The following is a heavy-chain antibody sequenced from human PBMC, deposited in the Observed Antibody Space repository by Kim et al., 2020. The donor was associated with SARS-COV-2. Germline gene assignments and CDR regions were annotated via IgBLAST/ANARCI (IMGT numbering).Heavy chain of an antibody. CDR2: INTNTGNP. J-gene: IGHJ6*02. Sequence: ASVKVSCKASGYTFTSYAMNWVRQAPGQGLEWMGWINTNTGNPTYAQGFTGRFVFSLDTSVSTAYLQISSLKAEDTAVYYCARDGLLADYDFWSGYRSYYGMDVWGQGTTVTVSS. CDR3: ARDGLLADYDFWSGYRSYYGMDV. V-gene: IGHV7-4-1*02. D-gene: IGHD3-3*01. CDR1: GYTFTSYA.